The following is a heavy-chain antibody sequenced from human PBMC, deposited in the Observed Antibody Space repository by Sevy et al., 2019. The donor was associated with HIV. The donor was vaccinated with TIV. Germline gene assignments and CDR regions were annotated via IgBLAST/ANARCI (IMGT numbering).Heavy chain of an antibody. Sequence: GSLRLSCAAYGFTFSSHAMSWVRQAPGKGLEWVSAISDSGTTTYYEDSVKGRFTISRDNSKNTLYLQMDGLRVEDTAIYYCARAFTGGYQQPFDYWGQGTLVTVSS. CDR3: ARAFTGGYQQPFDY. CDR1: GFTFSSHA. V-gene: IGHV3-23*01. J-gene: IGHJ4*02. CDR2: ISDSGTTT. D-gene: IGHD1-26*01.